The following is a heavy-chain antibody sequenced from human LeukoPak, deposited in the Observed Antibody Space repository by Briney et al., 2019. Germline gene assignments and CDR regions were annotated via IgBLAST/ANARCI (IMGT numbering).Heavy chain of an antibody. CDR3: ARSGSGYFDY. CDR2: IKQDGSEK. Sequence: GGSLRLSCAASGITLSIYWMSWVRQAPGKGLEWVANIKQDGSEKYYVDSVNGRFIISRDNANNSLYLQMNSLRAEDTAVYYCARSGSGYFDYWGQGNLVTVSS. J-gene: IGHJ4*02. CDR1: GITLSIYW. V-gene: IGHV3-7*03.